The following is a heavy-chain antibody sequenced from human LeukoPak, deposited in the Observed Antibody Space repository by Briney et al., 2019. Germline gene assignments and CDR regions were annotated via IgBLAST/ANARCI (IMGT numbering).Heavy chain of an antibody. CDR2: IYTSGST. CDR3: ARDTEEGWFDP. J-gene: IGHJ5*02. CDR1: GGSISSGSYY. V-gene: IGHV4-61*02. Sequence: SQTLSLTCTVSGGSISSGSYYWSWIRQPAGKGLEWIGRIYTSGSTYYNPSLKSRVTISVDTSKNQFSLKLSSVTAADTAVYYCARDTEEGWFDPWGQGTLVTVSS.